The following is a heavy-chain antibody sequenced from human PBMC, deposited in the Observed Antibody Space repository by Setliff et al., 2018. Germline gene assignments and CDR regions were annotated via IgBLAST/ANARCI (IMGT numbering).Heavy chain of an antibody. J-gene: IGHJ6*03. V-gene: IGHV4-4*09. CDR3: ARMSGFQYIDV. Sequence: SETLSLTCTVSGGSIGPHYWSWIRQPPGKGLEWIGEIYTSWSTNYNPSLKSRVTISLDTSKNQFSLSLTSVTAEDTAVYYCARMSGFQYIDVWDKGTTVTVSS. D-gene: IGHD3-3*01. CDR2: IYTSWST. CDR1: GGSIGPHY.